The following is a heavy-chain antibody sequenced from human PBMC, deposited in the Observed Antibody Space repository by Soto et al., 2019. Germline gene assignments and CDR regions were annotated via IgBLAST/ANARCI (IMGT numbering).Heavy chain of an antibody. V-gene: IGHV3-33*01. CDR3: ARGLITSTHRGIDY. J-gene: IGHJ4*02. CDR1: GFTFSSYG. Sequence: GGSLRLSCAASGFTFSSYGMHWVRQAPGKGLEWVAVIWYDGSNKYYTDSVKGRFTISRDNSRNTLYLQMNSLSAEDTAVYYCARGLITSTHRGIDYWGQGTLVTVSS. CDR2: IWYDGSNK. D-gene: IGHD3-16*01.